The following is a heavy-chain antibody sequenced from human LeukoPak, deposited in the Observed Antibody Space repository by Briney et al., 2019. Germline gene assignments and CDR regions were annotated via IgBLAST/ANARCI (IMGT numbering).Heavy chain of an antibody. CDR3: ARAYSDQDPTEPPSTLDY. CDR2: ISAYNGNT. J-gene: IGHJ4*02. V-gene: IGHV1-18*01. Sequence: ASVKVSCKASGYTFTSYGISWVRQAPGQGLEWMGWISAYNGNTNYAQKLQGRVTMTTDTSTSTAYMELRSLRSDDTAVYYCARAYSDQDPTEPPSTLDYWGQGTLVTVSS. CDR1: GYTFTSYG. D-gene: IGHD1-26*01.